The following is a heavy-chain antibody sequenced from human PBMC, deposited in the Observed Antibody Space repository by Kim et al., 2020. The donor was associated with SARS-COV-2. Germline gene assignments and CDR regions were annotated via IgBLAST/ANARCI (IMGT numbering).Heavy chain of an antibody. Sequence: SETLSLTCTVSGGSISSSSYYWGWIRQPPGKGLEWIGSIYYSGSTYYNPSLKSRVTISVDTSKNQFSLKLSSVTAADTAVYYCARQREQLAPALSVFDYWGQGTLVTVSS. CDR3: ARQREQLAPALSVFDY. V-gene: IGHV4-39*01. CDR2: IYYSGST. J-gene: IGHJ4*02. D-gene: IGHD6-13*01. CDR1: GGSISSSSYY.